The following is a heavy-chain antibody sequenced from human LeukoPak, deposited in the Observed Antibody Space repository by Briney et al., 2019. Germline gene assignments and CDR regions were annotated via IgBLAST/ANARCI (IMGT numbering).Heavy chain of an antibody. J-gene: IGHJ4*02. CDR3: ARRDIVLMVY. Sequence: SETLXXTCTVSGGSISSSSYYWGWIRQPPGKGLEWIGSIYYSGSTYYNPSLKSRVTISVDTSKNQFSLKLSSVTAADTAVYYCARRDIVLMVYWGQGTLVTVSS. D-gene: IGHD2-8*01. CDR1: GGSISSSSYY. CDR2: IYYSGST. V-gene: IGHV4-39*01.